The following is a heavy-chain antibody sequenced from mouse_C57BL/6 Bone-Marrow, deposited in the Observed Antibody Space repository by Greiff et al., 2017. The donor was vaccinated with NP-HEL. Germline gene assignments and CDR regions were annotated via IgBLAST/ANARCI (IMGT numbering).Heavy chain of an antibody. CDR1: GYSITSGYY. V-gene: IGHV3-6*01. CDR3: ARALSH. Sequence: EVQVVESGPGLVKPSQSLSLTCSVTGYSITSGYYWNWIRQFPGNKLEWMGYISYDGSNNYNPSLKNRISITRDTSKNQFFLKLNSVTTEDTATYYCARALSHWGQGTLVTVSA. CDR2: ISYDGSN. J-gene: IGHJ3*01.